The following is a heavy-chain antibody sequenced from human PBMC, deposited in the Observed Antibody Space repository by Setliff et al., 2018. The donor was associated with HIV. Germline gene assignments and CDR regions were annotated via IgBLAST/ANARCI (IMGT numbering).Heavy chain of an antibody. CDR1: GYSISSGYY. J-gene: IGHJ4*02. CDR3: ASLEPYSSGWFFDY. CDR2: IYHSGST. D-gene: IGHD6-19*01. V-gene: IGHV4-38-2*01. Sequence: TSETLSLTCAVSGYSISSGYYWGWIRQPPGKGLEWTGNIYHSGSTYYNPSLKSRVTISVDTSKNQFSLKLCSVTAADTAVYCCASLEPYSSGWFFDYWGQGTLVTVSS.